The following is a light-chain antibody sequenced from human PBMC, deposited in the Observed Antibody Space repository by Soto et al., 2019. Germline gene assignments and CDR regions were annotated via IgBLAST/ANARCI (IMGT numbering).Light chain of an antibody. CDR2: DVS. CDR3: SSYAGSSTV. J-gene: IGLJ1*01. V-gene: IGLV2-14*01. Sequence: QSALTQPASVSGSPGQSITISCTGTNSDVGGYNYVAWYQQHAGKAPKLMMYDVSNRPSGVSNRFSGSKSGNTASLTIPGLQAEDEADYYCSSYAGSSTVFGTGTKVTVL. CDR1: NSDVGGYNY.